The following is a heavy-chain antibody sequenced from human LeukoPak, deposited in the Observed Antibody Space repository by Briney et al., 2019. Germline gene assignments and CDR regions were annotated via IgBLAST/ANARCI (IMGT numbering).Heavy chain of an antibody. J-gene: IGHJ3*02. D-gene: IGHD3-22*01. Sequence: RGSLRLSCAASGFTFSSYRMNWVRQAPGKGLEWVSSISSSSSYIYYADSVTGRFTISRDNAKNSLYLQMNSLRAEDTAVYYCARDGASAGYYGFDIWGQGTMVTVS. CDR2: ISSSSSYI. CDR3: ARDGASAGYYGFDI. V-gene: IGHV3-21*01. CDR1: GFTFSSYR.